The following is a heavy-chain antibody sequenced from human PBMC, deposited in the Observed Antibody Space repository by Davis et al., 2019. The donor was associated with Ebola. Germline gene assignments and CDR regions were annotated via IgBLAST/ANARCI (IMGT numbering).Heavy chain of an antibody. J-gene: IGHJ5*02. V-gene: IGHV3-21*01. CDR1: EFTFNTYA. CDR2: ISSSGKFI. CDR3: ARDRTSS. Sequence: PGGSLRLSCATSEFTFNTYAMNWVRQAPGKGLEWVSSISSSGKFIYYADSVKGRFTISRDNAKNSLYLQMNSLRDEDTAVYYCARDRTSSWGQGTLVTVSS.